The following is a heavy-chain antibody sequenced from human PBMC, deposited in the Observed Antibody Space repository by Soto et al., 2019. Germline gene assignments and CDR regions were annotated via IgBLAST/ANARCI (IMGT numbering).Heavy chain of an antibody. V-gene: IGHV3-23*01. CDR3: AKDRLSKVRGVYDAFYI. CDR2: ISGSGGST. D-gene: IGHD3-10*01. CDR1: GFTFSSYA. J-gene: IGHJ3*02. Sequence: EVQLLESGGGLVQPGGSLRLSCAASGFTFSSYAMSWVRQAPGKGLEWVSAISGSGGSTYYADSVKGRFTISRDNSKNMLYLQMNSLRAEDTAVYYCAKDRLSKVRGVYDAFYIWGQGTMFTVSS.